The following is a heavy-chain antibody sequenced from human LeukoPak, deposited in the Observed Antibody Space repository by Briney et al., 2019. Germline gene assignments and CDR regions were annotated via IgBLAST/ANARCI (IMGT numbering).Heavy chain of an antibody. CDR3: ARVVVRGVRNWFDP. J-gene: IGHJ5*02. D-gene: IGHD3-10*01. CDR2: ISRSGSTK. Sequence: GGSLRLSCAASGFTFSDYNIRWIRQDPGKGLECVSSISRSGSTKYYADSVKGRFTISRDNAKNSLFLQMNSLRAEDTAVYYCARVVVRGVRNWFDPWGQGTLVTVSS. CDR1: GFTFSDYN. V-gene: IGHV3-11*01.